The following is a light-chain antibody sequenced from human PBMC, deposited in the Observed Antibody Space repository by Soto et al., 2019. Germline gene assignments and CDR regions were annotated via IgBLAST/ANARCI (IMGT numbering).Light chain of an antibody. Sequence: EILLTQSPDSLSLSPGDRATLSCRASQSFSSTFFAWYQQKPGQAPRLLIYGASSRATGIPDRFSGSGSGTYFTLTISRLEPEHFAVYYCQQYASSVTFGQGTKVEIK. CDR2: GAS. CDR1: QSFSSTF. CDR3: QQYASSVT. J-gene: IGKJ1*01. V-gene: IGKV3-20*01.